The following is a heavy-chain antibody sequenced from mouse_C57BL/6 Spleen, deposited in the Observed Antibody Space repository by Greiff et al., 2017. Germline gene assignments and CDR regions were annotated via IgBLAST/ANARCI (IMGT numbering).Heavy chain of an antibody. CDR3: ARSLITTVVTFAY. Sequence: QVQLQQPGAELVKPGASVKLSCKASGYTFTSYWMHWVKQRPGQGLEWIGMIHPNSGSTNYNEKFKSKATLTVDKSSSTAYMQLSSLTSEDSAVYYCARSLITTVVTFAYWGQGTTLTVSS. D-gene: IGHD1-1*01. V-gene: IGHV1-64*01. CDR2: IHPNSGST. J-gene: IGHJ2*01. CDR1: GYTFTSYW.